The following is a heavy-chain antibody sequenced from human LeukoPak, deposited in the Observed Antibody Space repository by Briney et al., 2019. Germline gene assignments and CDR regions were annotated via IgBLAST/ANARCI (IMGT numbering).Heavy chain of an antibody. V-gene: IGHV3-11*01. J-gene: IGHJ4*02. CDR1: GFTFSDYY. CDR3: ARDLGIVGATPYYFDY. CDR2: ISSSGSTI. Sequence: GGSLRLSCAASGFTFSDYYMSWIRQAPGKGLEWVSYISSSGSTIYYADSVKGRFTISRDNAKNSLYLQMNSLRAEDTAVYYCARDLGIVGATPYYFDYWGQGTLVTVSS. D-gene: IGHD1-26*01.